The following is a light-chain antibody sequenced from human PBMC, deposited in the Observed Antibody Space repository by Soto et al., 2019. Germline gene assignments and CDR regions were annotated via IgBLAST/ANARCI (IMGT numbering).Light chain of an antibody. CDR3: QQFENMPLT. CDR1: HDISNS. V-gene: IGKV1-33*01. Sequence: DIQMTQSPSSLSTSIGDRVTITCQASHDISNSLNWYQQKPGKAPKLLIYDASNSEAGVPSRFSGSGSGTDFTFTISSLQPDDVATYYCQQFENMPLTFGGGTRWISN. J-gene: IGKJ4*01. CDR2: DAS.